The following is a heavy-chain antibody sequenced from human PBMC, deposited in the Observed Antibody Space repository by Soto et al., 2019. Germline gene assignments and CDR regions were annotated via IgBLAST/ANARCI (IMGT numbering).Heavy chain of an antibody. Sequence: QVQLQQWGAGLLKPSETLSLTCAVYGGSFSGYYWSWIRQPPGKGLEWIGEINHSGSTNYNPSLKSRVSLAVDTSRDHSSLKLSPVTAAVPAVYYCVSVVVTAIRRGDFDYWVRETVVTVS. D-gene: IGHD2-21*02. CDR3: VSVVVTAIRRGDFDY. CDR2: INHSGST. J-gene: IGHJ4*02. CDR1: GGSFSGYY. V-gene: IGHV4-34*01.